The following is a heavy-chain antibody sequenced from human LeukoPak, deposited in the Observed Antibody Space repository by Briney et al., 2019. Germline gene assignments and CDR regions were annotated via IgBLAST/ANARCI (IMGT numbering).Heavy chain of an antibody. CDR1: GGSISSSNW. CDR3: ARDWMVRGVIINPRDY. V-gene: IGHV4-4*02. CDR2: IYHSGST. Sequence: SETLSLTCAVSGGSISSSNWWSWVRQPPGKGLEWIGEIYHSGSTNYNPSLKSRVTISVDKSKNQFSLKLSSVTAADTAVYYCARDWMVRGVIINPRDYWGQGTLVTVSS. D-gene: IGHD3-10*01. J-gene: IGHJ4*02.